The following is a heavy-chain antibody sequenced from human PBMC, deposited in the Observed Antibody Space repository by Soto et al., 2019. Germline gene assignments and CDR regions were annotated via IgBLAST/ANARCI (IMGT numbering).Heavy chain of an antibody. CDR2: INHSGST. Sequence: SETLSLTCAVYGGSFSGYYWSWIRQPPGKGLEWIGEINHSGSTNYNPSLKSRVTISVDTSKNQFSLKLSSVTAADTAVYYCAREYYYDSSGYYYYGMDVWGQGTTVTAP. V-gene: IGHV4-34*01. J-gene: IGHJ6*02. D-gene: IGHD3-22*01. CDR3: AREYYYDSSGYYYYGMDV. CDR1: GGSFSGYY.